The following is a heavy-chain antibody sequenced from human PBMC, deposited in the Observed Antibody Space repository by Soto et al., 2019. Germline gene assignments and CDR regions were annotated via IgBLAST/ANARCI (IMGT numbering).Heavy chain of an antibody. CDR2: INPNSDGT. Sequence: GASVKVSCKASGYTFTGYYMHWVRQAPGQGLEWMGWINPNSDGTNYAQKFQGWVTMTRDTSISTAYMELSRLRSDDTAVYYCARGVGYCSGGSCYSTQYYYYYGMDVWGQGTTVTVSS. V-gene: IGHV1-2*04. D-gene: IGHD2-15*01. J-gene: IGHJ6*02. CDR1: GYTFTGYY. CDR3: ARGVGYCSGGSCYSTQYYYYYGMDV.